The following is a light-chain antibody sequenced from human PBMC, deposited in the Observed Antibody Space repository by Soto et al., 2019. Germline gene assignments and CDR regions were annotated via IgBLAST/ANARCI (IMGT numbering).Light chain of an antibody. CDR3: QQYGSSRNT. J-gene: IGKJ2*01. V-gene: IGKV3-20*01. Sequence: EIVLTQSPGTLSLSPGERATLSCRARQSISGSYLAWYQQKPGQAPRLLIYGASSRATGIPDRFSGNGSGTGFTLTISRLEPEDSAVYYCQQYGSSRNTFGQGTKLEIK. CDR1: QSISGSY. CDR2: GAS.